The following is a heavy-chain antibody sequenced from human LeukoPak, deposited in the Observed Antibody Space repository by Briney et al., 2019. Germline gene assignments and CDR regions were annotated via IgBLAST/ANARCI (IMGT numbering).Heavy chain of an antibody. V-gene: IGHV1-46*01. CDR3: ARMGMDAAMITNFFDY. CDR2: IHPSGGST. D-gene: IGHD5-18*01. J-gene: IGHJ4*02. Sequence: ASVKVSCKASGYTFSSKYMHWVRQAPGQGLEWMGAIHPSGGSTSYAQKFQGRVTMTKDTSMSTAYMELSSLRSEDTAIYYCARMGMDAAMITNFFDYWGQGTLITVSS. CDR1: GYTFSSKY.